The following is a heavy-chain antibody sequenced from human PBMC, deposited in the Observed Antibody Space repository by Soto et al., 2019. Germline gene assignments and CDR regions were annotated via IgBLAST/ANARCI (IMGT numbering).Heavy chain of an antibody. D-gene: IGHD6-13*01. CDR2: ISGSGGST. J-gene: IGHJ4*02. V-gene: IGHV3-23*01. Sequence: EVQLLESGGGLVQPGGSLRLSCAASGFTFSSYAMSWVRQAPGKGLEWGSVISGSGGSTYYADSVKGRFTISRDNSTNTRYLQMNSLRAEDTAVYYCAKRAAGTSFDYWGQGPMVTVSS. CDR1: GFTFSSYA. CDR3: AKRAAGTSFDY.